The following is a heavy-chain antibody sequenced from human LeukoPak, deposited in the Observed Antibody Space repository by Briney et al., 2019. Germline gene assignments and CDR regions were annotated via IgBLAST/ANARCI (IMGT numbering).Heavy chain of an antibody. V-gene: IGHV1-69*02. J-gene: IGHJ4*02. CDR1: GGTFSSYT. CDR3: ARVGESLDFDY. Sequence: ASVMVSCKASGGTFSSYTISWVRQAPGQGLEWMGRIIPILGIANYAQKFQGRVTITADKSTSTAYMELSSLRSEDTAEYYCARVGESLDFDYWGQGTLVTVSS. CDR2: IIPILGIA. D-gene: IGHD3-16*01.